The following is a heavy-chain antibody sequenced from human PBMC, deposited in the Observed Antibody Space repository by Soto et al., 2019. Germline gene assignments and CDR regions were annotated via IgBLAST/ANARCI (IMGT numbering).Heavy chain of an antibody. CDR3: TTYPLYSSSWYRFFFDY. Sequence: EVQLVESGGGLVKPGGSLRLSCAASGFTFSNAWMNWVRQAPGKGLEWVGRIKSKTDGGTTDYAAPVKGRFTISRDDSKNTLYLQMNSLKTGDTAVYYCTTYPLYSSSWYRFFFDYWGQGTLVTVSS. V-gene: IGHV3-15*07. J-gene: IGHJ4*02. CDR2: IKSKTDGGTT. D-gene: IGHD6-13*01. CDR1: GFTFSNAW.